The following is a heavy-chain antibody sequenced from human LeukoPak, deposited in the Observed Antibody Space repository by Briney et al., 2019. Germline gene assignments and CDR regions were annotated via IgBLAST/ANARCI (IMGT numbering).Heavy chain of an antibody. V-gene: IGHV4-59*08. D-gene: IGHD5-18*01. CDR3: ARQVLDTAMDFYYYYYGMDV. Sequence: SETLSLTCAVYGGSFSGYYWSWIRQPPGKGLEWIGYIYYSGSTNYNPSLKSRVTISVDTSKNQFSLKLSSVTAADTAVYYCARQVLDTAMDFYYYYYGMDVWGQGTTVTVSS. J-gene: IGHJ6*02. CDR1: GGSFSGYY. CDR2: IYYSGST.